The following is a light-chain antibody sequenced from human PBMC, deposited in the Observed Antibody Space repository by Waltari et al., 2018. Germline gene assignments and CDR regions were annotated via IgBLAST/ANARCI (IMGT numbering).Light chain of an antibody. CDR1: QTINMF. CDR3: QQSYNTPWT. J-gene: IGKJ1*01. V-gene: IGKV1-39*01. Sequence: DIPLTQSPSSLSASVGDRVTIPCRASQTINMFLNWYQQHPGKAPKLLIFAASNLQTGVPSRFSGSGSATHFTLTISSLQPEDFATYHCQQSYNTPWTFGQGTKVEIK. CDR2: AAS.